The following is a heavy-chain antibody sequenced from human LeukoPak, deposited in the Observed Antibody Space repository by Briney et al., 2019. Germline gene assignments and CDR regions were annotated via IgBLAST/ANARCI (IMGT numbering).Heavy chain of an antibody. J-gene: IGHJ6*04. CDR3: ARDLPVYSSGRLHYYYGMDV. CDR2: INPSGGST. D-gene: IGHD6-19*01. Sequence: ASVKVSFKASGYTFTNYYVHWVRQAPGQGLEWMGIINPSGGSTSYAEKFQGRVTMTRDTSTSTVYMELSSLRSEDTAVYYCARDLPVYSSGRLHYYYGMDVWGKGTTVTVSS. V-gene: IGHV1-46*01. CDR1: GYTFTNYY.